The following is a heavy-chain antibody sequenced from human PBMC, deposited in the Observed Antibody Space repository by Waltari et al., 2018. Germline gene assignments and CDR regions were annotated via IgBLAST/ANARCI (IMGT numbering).Heavy chain of an antibody. D-gene: IGHD4-17*01. CDR2: IWYDGSNK. J-gene: IGHJ6*02. CDR1: GFTFSSYG. V-gene: IGHV3-33*01. CDR3: ARDFGDGDYRNYYYYGMDV. Sequence: QVQLVESGGGVVQPGRSLRLSCAASGFTFSSYGLPWVRQAPGTGLEWVAVIWYDGSNKYYADSVKGRFTISRDNSKNTLYLQMNSLRAEDTAVYYCARDFGDGDYRNYYYYGMDVWGQGTTVTVSS.